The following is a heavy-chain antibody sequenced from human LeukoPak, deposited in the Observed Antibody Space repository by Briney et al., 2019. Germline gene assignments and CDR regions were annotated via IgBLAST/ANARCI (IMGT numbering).Heavy chain of an antibody. CDR3: ARDDCSSTSCYLGLDYFDY. CDR1: GFTFSSYA. V-gene: IGHV3-23*01. Sequence: GGSLRLSCAASGFTFSSYAMSWVRQAPGKGLEWVSAISGSGGSTYYADSVKGRFTISRDNSKNTLYLQMNSLRAEDTAVYYCARDDCSSTSCYLGLDYFDYWGQGTLVTVSS. CDR2: ISGSGGST. J-gene: IGHJ4*02. D-gene: IGHD2-2*01.